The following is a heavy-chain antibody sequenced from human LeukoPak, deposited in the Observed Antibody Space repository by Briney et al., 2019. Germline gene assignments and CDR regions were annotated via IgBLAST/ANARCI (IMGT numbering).Heavy chain of an antibody. CDR3: ARRTYFYDSSGYYFDY. CDR2: IYYSGST. D-gene: IGHD3-22*01. J-gene: IGHJ4*02. CDR1: GGSISSYC. V-gene: IGHV4-59*01. Sequence: PSETLSLTCTVSGGSISSYCWSWIRQPPGKGLECIGYIYYSGSTNYNPSLKDRVTISVDTSKNQFSLKLSSVTAADTAVYYCARRTYFYDSSGYYFDYWGQGTLVTVSS.